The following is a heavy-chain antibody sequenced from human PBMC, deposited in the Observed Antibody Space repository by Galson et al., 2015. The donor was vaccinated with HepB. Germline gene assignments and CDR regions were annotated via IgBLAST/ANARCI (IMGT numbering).Heavy chain of an antibody. J-gene: IGHJ4*02. Sequence: SLRLSCATSGFPFRTSGMHWVRQAPGMGLEWVSLIWSDATNEFYRESVNGRFAISRDNSRNTLYLQMNSLRVEDTGVYYCVRDGAHREIDYWGRGTLVTVSS. V-gene: IGHV3-33*01. CDR3: VRDGAHREIDY. CDR2: IWSDATNE. CDR1: GFPFRTSG. D-gene: IGHD1-26*01.